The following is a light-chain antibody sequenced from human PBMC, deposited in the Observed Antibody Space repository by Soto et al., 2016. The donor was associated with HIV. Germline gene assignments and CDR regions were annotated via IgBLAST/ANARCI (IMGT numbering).Light chain of an antibody. J-gene: IGKJ2*01. CDR2: KVS. Sequence: DIQLTQSPSTLSAFIGDRVTITCRASQSVSNWLAWYQQKPGIVPKLLIYKVSNLEKGVPSRFSGGGSGTEFSLTINGLQPEDLATYYCQHLGTFAQGTK. V-gene: IGKV1-5*03. CDR1: QSVSNW. CDR3: QHLGT.